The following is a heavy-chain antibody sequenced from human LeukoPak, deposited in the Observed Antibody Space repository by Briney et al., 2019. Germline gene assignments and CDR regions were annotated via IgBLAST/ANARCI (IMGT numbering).Heavy chain of an antibody. CDR3: ARGGVARFDY. CDR2: INHNGNVN. V-gene: IGHV3-7*03. D-gene: IGHD3-3*01. CDR1: GFTFSSYW. J-gene: IGHJ4*02. Sequence: PGGSLRLSCAASGFTFSSYWMNWARQAPGKGLEWVASINHNGNVNYYVDSVKGRFTISRDNARNSLYLQMSNLRAEDTAVYYCARGGVARFDYWGQGTLVTVSS.